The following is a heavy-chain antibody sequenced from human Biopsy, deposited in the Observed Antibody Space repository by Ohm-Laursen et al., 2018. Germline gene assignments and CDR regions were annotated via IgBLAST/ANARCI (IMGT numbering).Heavy chain of an antibody. J-gene: IGHJ6*02. V-gene: IGHV3-11*01. Sequence: SLRLSCAASGFPFSDYYMRWIRQAPGKGLEWVSYISSGGTTIYYADSVKGRFTISRDNAKNSLYLQMSSLRADDTAVYYCARDTRWSPYSMDVWGQGTTVTVSS. D-gene: IGHD4-23*01. CDR1: GFPFSDYY. CDR3: ARDTRWSPYSMDV. CDR2: ISSGGTTI.